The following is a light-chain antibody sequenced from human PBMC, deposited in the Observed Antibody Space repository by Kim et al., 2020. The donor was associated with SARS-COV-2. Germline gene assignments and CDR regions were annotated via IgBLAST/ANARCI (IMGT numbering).Light chain of an antibody. J-gene: IGKJ4*01. V-gene: IGKV3-20*01. CDR1: QSVSSSY. CDR2: ASS. Sequence: SPGERATLSCRASQSVSSSYLAWYQQNPGQAPRLLIYASSRRATGIPDRFSGSGSATDFSLTISRLEPEDFAVYYCQQYGSSPLTFGGGTKVDIK. CDR3: QQYGSSPLT.